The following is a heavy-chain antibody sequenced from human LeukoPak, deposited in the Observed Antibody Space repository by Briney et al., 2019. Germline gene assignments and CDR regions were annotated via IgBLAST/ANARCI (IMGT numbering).Heavy chain of an antibody. D-gene: IGHD5-18*01. CDR3: AREGYSYGSSYYYYYGMDV. CDR2: IIPILGIA. V-gene: IGHV1-69*04. Sequence: ASVKVSCKASGGTFSSYAISWVRQAPGQGLEWMGRIIPILGIANYAQKFQGRVTITADKSTSTAYMELSSLRSEDTAVYYCAREGYSYGSSYYYYYGMDVWGQGTTVTVS. CDR1: GGTFSSYA. J-gene: IGHJ6*02.